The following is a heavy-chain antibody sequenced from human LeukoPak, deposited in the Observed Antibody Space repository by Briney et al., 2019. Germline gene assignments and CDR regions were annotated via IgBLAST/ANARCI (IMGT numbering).Heavy chain of an antibody. Sequence: GGSLRLSCAASGFTFSNFAMMWVRQAPGTGLQWVSTITGYGATFYADSVRGRFTIFRDTSMNTLFLQMNSLGAEDTAVYYCAKDGDGDYYYYMDVWGKGTTVTVSS. J-gene: IGHJ6*03. D-gene: IGHD2-21*02. CDR3: AKDGDGDYYYYMDV. CDR1: GFTFSNFA. V-gene: IGHV3-23*01. CDR2: ITGYGAT.